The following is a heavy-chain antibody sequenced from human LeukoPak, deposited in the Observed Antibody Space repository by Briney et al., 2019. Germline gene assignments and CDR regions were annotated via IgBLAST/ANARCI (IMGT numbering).Heavy chain of an antibody. CDR2: IKQDGSEK. J-gene: IGHJ4*02. Sequence: GGSLRLSCAASGFTFSSYWMSWVRQAPGKGLEWVANIKQDGSEKYYVDSVKGRFTISRDNAKNSLYLQMNSLRAEDTAEYYCAQVRADFGRYFGSWGRGTLVTVSS. CDR3: AQVRADFGRYFGS. V-gene: IGHV3-7*05. D-gene: IGHD3-9*01. CDR1: GFTFSSYW.